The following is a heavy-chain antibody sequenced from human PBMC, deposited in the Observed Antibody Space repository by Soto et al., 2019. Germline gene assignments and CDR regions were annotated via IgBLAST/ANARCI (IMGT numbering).Heavy chain of an antibody. J-gene: IGHJ3*02. CDR3: SEGGRRYTKDHSFDI. Sequence: EVQLVESGGGLVKPGESLRLSCVASDSTFRSYSMNWVRQAPGRGLEWVSIISSGSSVIFYADSMKGRFTISRDNAKNSLYLQMNSLRTRDTAVYYCSEGGRRYTKDHSFDIWGQGTMVTVSS. CDR1: DSTFRSYS. CDR2: ISSGSSVI. V-gene: IGHV3-21*01. D-gene: IGHD2-2*02.